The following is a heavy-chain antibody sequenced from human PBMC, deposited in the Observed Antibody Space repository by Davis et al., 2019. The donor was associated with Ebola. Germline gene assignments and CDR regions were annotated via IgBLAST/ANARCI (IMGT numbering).Heavy chain of an antibody. V-gene: IGHV3-21*01. CDR2: ISSSSSYI. D-gene: IGHD2-2*01. J-gene: IGHJ6*04. CDR3: ARVVVPAAMPANGMDV. CDR1: TFTFSSYS. Sequence: PGGSLRLSCAVSTFTFSSYSMNWVRQAPGKGLEWVSSISSSSSYIYYADSVKGRFTISRDNAKNSLYLQMNSLRAEDTAVYYCARVVVPAAMPANGMDVWGKGTTVTVSS.